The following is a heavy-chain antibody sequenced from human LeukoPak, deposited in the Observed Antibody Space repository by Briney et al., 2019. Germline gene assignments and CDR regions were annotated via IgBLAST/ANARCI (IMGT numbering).Heavy chain of an antibody. D-gene: IGHD3-3*02. J-gene: IGHJ5*02. CDR1: GFSISSDYS. V-gene: IGHV4-38-2*01. CDR2: IHHSGST. Sequence: SETLSLTCGVSGFSISSDYSWAWIPQPPGKGLEWIGSIHHSGSTLYNSSLVSRVTISLGASKNQFSLLLTSVTAADTAVYYCARNGFRNFDWLDPWGQGTLVTVSS. CDR3: ARNGFRNFDWLDP.